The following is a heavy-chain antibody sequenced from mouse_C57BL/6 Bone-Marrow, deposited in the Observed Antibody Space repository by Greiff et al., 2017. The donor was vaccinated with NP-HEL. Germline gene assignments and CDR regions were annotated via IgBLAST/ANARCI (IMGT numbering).Heavy chain of an antibody. CDR2: IDPDTGGT. CDR1: GYTFTDYE. J-gene: IGHJ2*01. Sequence: QVQLQQSGAELVRPGASVTLSCKASGYTFTDYEMHWVKQTPVHGLEWIGAIDPDTGGTAYNQKFKGKAILTADKSSSTAYMELRSLTSEDSAVYCCTRSRGYWGQGTTLTVAS. V-gene: IGHV1-15*01. CDR3: TRSRGY.